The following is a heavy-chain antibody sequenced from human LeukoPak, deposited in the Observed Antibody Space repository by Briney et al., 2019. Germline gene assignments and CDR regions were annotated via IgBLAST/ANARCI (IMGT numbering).Heavy chain of an antibody. CDR2: IYYSGST. CDR3: ARVGYSSSWYGGGAFDI. Sequence: SETLSLTCTVSGGSISSYYWSWIRQPPGKGLEWIGYIYYSGSTNYNPSLKSRVTISVDTSKNQFSLKLSSVTAADTAVYYCARVGYSSSWYGGGAFDIWGQGTMVTVSS. V-gene: IGHV4-59*01. CDR1: GGSISSYY. D-gene: IGHD6-13*01. J-gene: IGHJ3*02.